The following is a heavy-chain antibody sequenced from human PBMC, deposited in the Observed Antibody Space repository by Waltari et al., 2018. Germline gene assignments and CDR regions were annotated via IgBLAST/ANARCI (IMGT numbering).Heavy chain of an antibody. J-gene: IGHJ6*03. CDR1: GGSISSYY. CDR3: ARQNTYYYYYYMDV. Sequence: QVQLQESGPGLVKPSETLSLTCTVSGGSISSYYWSWIRQPPGKGLEWIGYIYYSGSTNHNPSLQSRVTIAVDTSKNQFSLKLSSVTAADTAVYYCARQNTYYYYYYMDVWGKGTTVTVSS. CDR2: IYYSGST. V-gene: IGHV4-59*01.